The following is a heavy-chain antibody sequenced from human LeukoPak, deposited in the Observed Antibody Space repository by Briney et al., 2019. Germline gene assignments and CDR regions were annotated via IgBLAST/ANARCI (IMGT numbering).Heavy chain of an antibody. D-gene: IGHD3-10*01. CDR1: GDSISSSNW. CDR2: IYHSGST. V-gene: IGHV4-4*02. Sequence: SGTLSLTCAVSGDSISSSNWWSWVRQPPGKGLEWIGEIYHSGSTNYNPSLKSRVTISVDKSKNQFSLKLSSVTAADTAVYYCARITDYYGSGSYYKEPHFDYWGQGTLVTVSS. CDR3: ARITDYYGSGSYYKEPHFDY. J-gene: IGHJ4*02.